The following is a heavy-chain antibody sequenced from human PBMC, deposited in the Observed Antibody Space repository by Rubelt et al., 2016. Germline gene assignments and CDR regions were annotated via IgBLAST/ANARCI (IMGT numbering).Heavy chain of an antibody. D-gene: IGHD1-1*01. CDR2: RGST. Sequence: RGSTYYNPSLKSRVTISVDTSKNQFSLKLSSVTAADTAVYYCAREGTTGTTIYFDYWGQGTLVTVSS. CDR3: AREGTTGTTIYFDY. V-gene: IGHV4-30-2*04. J-gene: IGHJ4*02.